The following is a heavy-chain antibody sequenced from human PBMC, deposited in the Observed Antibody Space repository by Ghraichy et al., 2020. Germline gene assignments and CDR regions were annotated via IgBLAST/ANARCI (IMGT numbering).Heavy chain of an antibody. CDR2: IRGGGGVT. V-gene: IGHV3-23*01. CDR3: AKCRLNHGDDAFDI. Sequence: GGSLRLSCTASGFTFSNYPMNWVRQAPGKGLEWVSVIRGGGGVTYYADSVKGRFTVSRDNSKNTLYLQMNSLRAEDTATYYCAKCRLNHGDDAFDIWGQGTMVTVSS. J-gene: IGHJ3*02. D-gene: IGHD1-14*01. CDR1: GFTFSNYP.